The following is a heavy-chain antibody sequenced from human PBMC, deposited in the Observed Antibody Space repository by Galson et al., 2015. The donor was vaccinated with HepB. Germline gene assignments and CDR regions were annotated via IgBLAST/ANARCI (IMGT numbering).Heavy chain of an antibody. V-gene: IGHV3-74*01. CDR1: GFTFSSYW. D-gene: IGHD6-13*01. CDR2: INNDGSST. Sequence: SLRLSCAASGFTFSSYWMHWVRQAPGKGLVWVSRINNDGSSTSYADSVKGRFTISRDNAKNTLYLQMNSLRAEDTAVYYCAWRVTAAAGSNFDDWGQGTLVTVSS. J-gene: IGHJ4*02. CDR3: AWRVTAAAGSNFDD.